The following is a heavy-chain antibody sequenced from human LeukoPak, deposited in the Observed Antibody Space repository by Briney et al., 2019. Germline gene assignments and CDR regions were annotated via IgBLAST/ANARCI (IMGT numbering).Heavy chain of an antibody. D-gene: IGHD2-2*01. V-gene: IGHV1-69*04. J-gene: IGHJ6*02. CDR1: GGTFSSYA. CDR2: IIPILGIA. CDR3: ASRYCSSTSCYPRGNYYYYYGMDV. Sequence: SVKVSCKASGGTFSSYAISWVRQAPGQGLEWMGRIIPILGIANYAQKFQGRVTITADKSTSTAYMEPSSLRSEDTAVYYCASRYCSSTSCYPRGNYYYYYGMDVWGQGTTVTVSS.